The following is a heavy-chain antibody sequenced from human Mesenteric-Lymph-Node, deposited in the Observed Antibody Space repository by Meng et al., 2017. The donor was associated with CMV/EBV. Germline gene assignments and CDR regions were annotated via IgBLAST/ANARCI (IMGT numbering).Heavy chain of an antibody. CDR1: GFTFNDYY. CDR3: ARDGSLSGSYFPLDY. J-gene: IGHJ4*02. D-gene: IGHD1-26*01. CDR2: ISTSGITI. V-gene: IGHV3-11*04. Sequence: SGFTFNDYYMSWVRQAPGKGLEWVSYISTSGITIYYADSVKGRFTISRDNAKNSLFLQMNSLRAEDTAVYYCARDGSLSGSYFPLDYWGQGTLVTVSS.